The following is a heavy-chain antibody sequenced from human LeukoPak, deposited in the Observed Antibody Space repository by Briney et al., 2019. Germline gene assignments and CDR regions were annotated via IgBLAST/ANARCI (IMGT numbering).Heavy chain of an antibody. V-gene: IGHV3-7*01. Sequence: GGSLRLSCAASGFTLSSYWMSWARQAPGKGLEWVANIKQDGSEKNYVDSVKGRFTISRDNAKNSLNLQMNSLRAEDTAVYYCAGIAVAGFDSGGQGTLVPASS. CDR2: IKQDGSEK. D-gene: IGHD6-13*01. CDR3: AGIAVAGFDS. CDR1: GFTLSSYW. J-gene: IGHJ4*02.